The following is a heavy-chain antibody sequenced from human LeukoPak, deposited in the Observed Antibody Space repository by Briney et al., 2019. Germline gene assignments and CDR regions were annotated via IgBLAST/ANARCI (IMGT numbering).Heavy chain of an antibody. J-gene: IGHJ5*02. CDR2: ISYDGSNK. V-gene: IGHV3-30-3*01. Sequence: GRSLRLSCAASGFTFSSYAMHWVRQAPGKGLEWVAVISYDGSNKYYADSVKGRFTISRDNSKNTLCLQMNSLRAEDTAVYYCARDFRPRYYYDSSGYWSWFDPWGQGTLVTVSS. CDR1: GFTFSSYA. CDR3: ARDFRPRYYYDSSGYWSWFDP. D-gene: IGHD3-22*01.